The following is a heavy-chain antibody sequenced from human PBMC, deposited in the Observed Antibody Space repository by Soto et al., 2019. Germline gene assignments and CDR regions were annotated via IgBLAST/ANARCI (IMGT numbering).Heavy chain of an antibody. CDR3: ARGRGYCSSTSCSSPYSSSWYWFDP. J-gene: IGHJ5*02. Sequence: SETLSLTCAVYGGSFSGYYWSWIRQPPGKGLEWIGEINHSGSTNYNPSLKSRVTISVDTSKNQFSLKLSPVTAALTAVYYCARGRGYCSSTSCSSPYSSSWYWFDPWGQGTLVTVSS. V-gene: IGHV4-34*01. CDR1: GGSFSGYY. CDR2: INHSGST. D-gene: IGHD2-2*01.